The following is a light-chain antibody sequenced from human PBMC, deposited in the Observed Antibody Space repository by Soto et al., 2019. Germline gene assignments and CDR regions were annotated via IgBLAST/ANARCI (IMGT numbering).Light chain of an antibody. CDR2: AAS. CDR3: QQRSNYSWT. Sequence: TQSPTLLSLSTGDRATLSCRGSQGISSYLAWYQQKPGKAPGLLVYAASTWESGVPSRFSGSGSGTDYTLTITCLQSEDFAAYYCQQRSNYSWTFGQGTKV. CDR1: QGISSY. V-gene: IGKV1D-8*01. J-gene: IGKJ1*01.